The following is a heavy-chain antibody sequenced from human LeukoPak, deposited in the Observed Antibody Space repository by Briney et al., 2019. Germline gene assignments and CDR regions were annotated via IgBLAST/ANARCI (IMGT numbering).Heavy chain of an antibody. CDR2: IIPIFGTA. D-gene: IGHD3-22*01. Sequence: SVKVSCKASGGTFSSYAISWVRQAPGQGLEWMGGIIPIFGTANYAQKFQGRVTITAGESTSTAYMELSSLRSEDTAVYYCASSGYYYSSFDYWGQGTLVTVSS. CDR3: ASSGYYYSSFDY. J-gene: IGHJ4*02. V-gene: IGHV1-69*13. CDR1: GGTFSSYA.